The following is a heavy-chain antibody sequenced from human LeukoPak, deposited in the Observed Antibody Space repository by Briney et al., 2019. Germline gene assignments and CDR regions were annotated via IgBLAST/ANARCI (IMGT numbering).Heavy chain of an antibody. J-gene: IGHJ2*01. Sequence: PSETLSLTCAVYGGSFSGYYWSWIRQPPGKWLEWIGEINHSGSTNYNPSLKSRVTISVDTSKNQFSLKLSSVTAADTAVYYCARGEYQLLNWYFDLWGRGTLVTVSS. CDR3: ARGEYQLLNWYFDL. D-gene: IGHD2-2*01. V-gene: IGHV4-34*01. CDR2: INHSGST. CDR1: GGSFSGYY.